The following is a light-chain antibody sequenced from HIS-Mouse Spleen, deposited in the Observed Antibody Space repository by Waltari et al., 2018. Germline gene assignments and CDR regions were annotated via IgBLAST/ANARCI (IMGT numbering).Light chain of an antibody. CDR3: KQLNSYPQET. J-gene: IGKJ4*01. CDR2: AAS. Sequence: DIQLTQSPSFLSASVGDRVTITCRASQGISSYLAWYQQKPGKAPKLLIYAASTLQSGVPSRFSGSGSGTEFTLTISSLQPEDFATYYCKQLNSYPQETFGGGTKVEIK. V-gene: IGKV1-9*01. CDR1: QGISSY.